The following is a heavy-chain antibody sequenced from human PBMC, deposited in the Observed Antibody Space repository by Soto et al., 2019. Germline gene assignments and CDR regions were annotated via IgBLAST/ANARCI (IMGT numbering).Heavy chain of an antibody. D-gene: IGHD3-3*01. CDR1: GDSVNNNDFY. V-gene: IGHV4-39*01. J-gene: IGHJ5*02. CDR3: ARLDFRCVYYGGRFDP. CDR2: IFYSGTT. Sequence: SETLSLTCTVSGDSVNNNDFYWAWIRQPPGKGLEWVVTIFYSGTTYHNPSLKGRVTASVDRSENQFSLKLTSVPASDTAVYYCARLDFRCVYYGGRFDPWGQGTLVTVSS.